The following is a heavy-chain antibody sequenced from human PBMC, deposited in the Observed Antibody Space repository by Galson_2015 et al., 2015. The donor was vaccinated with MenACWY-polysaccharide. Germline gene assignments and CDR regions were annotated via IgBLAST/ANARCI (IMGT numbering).Heavy chain of an antibody. J-gene: IGHJ4*02. D-gene: IGHD1-26*01. V-gene: IGHV3-48*03. Sequence: SLRLSCAASGFTFSSYKMNWVRQAPGKGLEWVSYISSSGSTIYYADSVKGRFTISRDNAKNSLYLQMNSLRAEDTAVYFCARASGGSYFRFPFDYWGQGTLVTVSS. CDR1: GFTFSSYK. CDR2: ISSSGSTI. CDR3: ARASGGSYFRFPFDY.